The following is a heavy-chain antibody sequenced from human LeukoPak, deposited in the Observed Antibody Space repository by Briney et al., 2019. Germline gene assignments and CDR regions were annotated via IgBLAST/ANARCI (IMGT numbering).Heavy chain of an antibody. J-gene: IGHJ4*02. V-gene: IGHV4-31*03. Sequence: SETLSLTCTVSGGSISGYYWSWIRQHPGKGLEWIGYIYYSGSTYYNPSLKSRVTISVDTSKNQFSLKLSSVTAADTAVYYCARDNSGPNDYWGQGTLVTVSS. CDR2: IYYSGST. CDR3: ARDNSGPNDY. CDR1: GGSISGYY. D-gene: IGHD2-15*01.